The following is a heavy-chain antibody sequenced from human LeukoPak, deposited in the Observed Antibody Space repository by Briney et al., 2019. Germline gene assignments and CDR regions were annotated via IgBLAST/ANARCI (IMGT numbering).Heavy chain of an antibody. CDR2: INPNSGGT. Sequence: ASVKVSCKASGYTFTGYYMHWVRQAPGQGLEWMGWINPNSGGTNYAQKFQGRVTMTRDTSISTAYMELSRLRSDDTAVYYCAXXXXYXSSTXXXSXXYWGQGTLVTVSS. CDR3: AXXXXYXSSTXXXSXXY. D-gene: IGHD2-2*01. V-gene: IGHV1-2*02. CDR1: GYTFTGYY. J-gene: IGHJ4*02.